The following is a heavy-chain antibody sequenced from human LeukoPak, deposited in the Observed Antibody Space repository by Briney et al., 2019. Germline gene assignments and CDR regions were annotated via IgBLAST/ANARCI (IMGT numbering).Heavy chain of an antibody. Sequence: PSETLSPTCTLSGGALSGYYWSWIRQPAGKGLKWIGRIFSSGTTNYNPSLKSRVTMSPDTSKNHFSLKLSSVAAADTAVYYCAKYIFGSDYFEYWGQGTLVTISS. CDR1: GGALSGYY. J-gene: IGHJ4*02. V-gene: IGHV4-4*07. CDR3: AKYIFGSDYFEY. CDR2: IFSSGTT. D-gene: IGHD5-18*01.